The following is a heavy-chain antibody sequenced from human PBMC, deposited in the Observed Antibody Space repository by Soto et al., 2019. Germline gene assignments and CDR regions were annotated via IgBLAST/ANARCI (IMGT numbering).Heavy chain of an antibody. D-gene: IGHD2-15*01. V-gene: IGHV3-11*01. Sequence: QVQLVESGGGLVKPGGSLRLSCAASGFTFRDYYMTWIRQAPGKGLEWAAYISSSGSGIYYPDSVKGRFTISRDNAKHSLYLQMSSLSADDTAVYFCARAYSDAFDIWGQGTMVTVSS. CDR2: ISSSGSGI. CDR1: GFTFRDYY. J-gene: IGHJ3*02. CDR3: ARAYSDAFDI.